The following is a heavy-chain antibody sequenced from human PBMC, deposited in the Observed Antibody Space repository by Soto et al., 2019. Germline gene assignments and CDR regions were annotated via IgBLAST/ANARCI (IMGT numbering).Heavy chain of an antibody. Sequence: SETLSLTCTVSGGSISGSYWSWIRQTPGKVLEWVGYIHYSGSTNYNPSLKSRVTMSVDSAKNQFSLQLSSVTAADTAVYFCTKYRRPAAEGYSFDSWGQGALVTVSS. V-gene: IGHV4-59*01. D-gene: IGHD2-2*01. CDR3: TKYRRPAAEGYSFDS. CDR2: IHYSGST. CDR1: GGSISGSY. J-gene: IGHJ4*02.